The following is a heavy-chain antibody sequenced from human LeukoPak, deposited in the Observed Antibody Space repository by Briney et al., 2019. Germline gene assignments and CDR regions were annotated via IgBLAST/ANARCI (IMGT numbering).Heavy chain of an antibody. D-gene: IGHD3-3*01. J-gene: IGHJ3*02. CDR1: GFTFSGYW. CDR2: INSDGSST. CDR3: ATTIFGVVIGAFDI. Sequence: PGGSLRLSCAASGFTFSGYWMHWVRQAPGKGLVWVSRINSDGSSTSYADSVKGRFTISRDNSKNTLYLQMNSLRAEDTAVYYCATTIFGVVIGAFDIWGQGTMVTVSS. V-gene: IGHV3-74*01.